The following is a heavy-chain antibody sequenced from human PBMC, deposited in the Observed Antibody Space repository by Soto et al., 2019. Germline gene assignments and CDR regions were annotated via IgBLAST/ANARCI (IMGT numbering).Heavy chain of an antibody. CDR1: GLSFSNAW. CDR3: TTDGGIPVRPLFDL. J-gene: IGHJ5*02. Sequence: EVLLVESGGGLGKPGGSLRLSCAASGLSFSNAWMGWVRQRLGKGLEWVGRIKSQTDGGTIDYAAPVKGRFSISRDVSKNPLNLQMNSLKTEDTAVYYCTTDGGIPVRPLFDLWGQGTLVTVSS. D-gene: IGHD6-6*01. V-gene: IGHV3-15*01. CDR2: IKSQTDGGTI.